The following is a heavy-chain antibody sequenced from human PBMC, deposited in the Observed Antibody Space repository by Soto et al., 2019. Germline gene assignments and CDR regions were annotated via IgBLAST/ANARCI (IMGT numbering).Heavy chain of an antibody. CDR3: VRDGTLNLRDWLYH. V-gene: IGHV4-4*07. J-gene: IGHJ5*02. Sequence: PSGTQSLPSNAPGASLSAYHWSWIRQPPGNGQVGIGRIYASERPDYTPSLKRRITVSIDMSKEQFSLTLSSVTAAATAITYCVRDGTLNLRDWLYHW. D-gene: IGHD1-1*01. CDR1: GASLSAYH. CDR2: IYASERP.